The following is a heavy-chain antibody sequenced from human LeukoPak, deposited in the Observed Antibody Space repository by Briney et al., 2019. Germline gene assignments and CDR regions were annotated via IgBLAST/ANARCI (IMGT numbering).Heavy chain of an antibody. D-gene: IGHD1-26*01. CDR2: ISGSGGGT. J-gene: IGHJ4*02. V-gene: IGHV3-23*01. CDR3: AKDLGRYRNNFFDY. Sequence: PGGSLRLSYAASGFTFNTYGMHWVRQAPDKGLEWVSTISGSGGGTYYADSVKGRFTISRDDSKNTLYLQMNSLRADDTAVYYCAKDLGRYRNNFFDYWGQGNLVTVSS. CDR1: GFTFNTYG.